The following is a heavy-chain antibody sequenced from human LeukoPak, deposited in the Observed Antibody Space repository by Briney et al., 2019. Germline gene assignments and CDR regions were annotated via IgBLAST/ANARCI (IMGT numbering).Heavy chain of an antibody. V-gene: IGHV1-46*01. D-gene: IGHD3-10*01. CDR2: INPSGGST. CDR3: ATEVPYGSGSFMYYFDD. J-gene: IGHJ4*02. CDR1: GYTFTRYY. Sequence: GASVKVSCKASGYTFTRYYLHWVRQAPGQGLEWMGIINPSGGSTSYAQKFQGRVTITRDTSTSTVYMELSSLRSEDTAIYYCATEVPYGSGSFMYYFDDWGQGTLLTVSS.